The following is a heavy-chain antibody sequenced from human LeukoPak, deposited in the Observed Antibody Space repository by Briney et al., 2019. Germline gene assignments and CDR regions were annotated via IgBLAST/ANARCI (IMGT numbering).Heavy chain of an antibody. CDR2: ISAYNGNT. J-gene: IGHJ3*02. V-gene: IGHV1-18*01. CDR3: ARGLQENLAWLKAFSAFDI. D-gene: IGHD5-24*01. CDR1: GYTLTSYG. Sequence: ASVKVSCKASGYTLTSYGISWVRQAPGQGLEWMGGISAYNGNTNYAQKLQGRVTMTTDTSTNTAYMELRSLRSDDTAVYYCARGLQENLAWLKAFSAFDIWGQGTMVTVSS.